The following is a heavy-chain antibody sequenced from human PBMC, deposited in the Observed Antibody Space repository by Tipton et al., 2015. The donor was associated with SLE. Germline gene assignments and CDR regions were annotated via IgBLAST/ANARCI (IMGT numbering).Heavy chain of an antibody. CDR3: ARFLEWSVDFDY. J-gene: IGHJ4*02. CDR1: GYTFTSYG. CDR2: INPNTGDT. D-gene: IGHD3-3*01. V-gene: IGHV1-2*02. Sequence: QLVQSGPEVKKPGASVKVSCKASGYTFTSYGISWVRQAPGQGLEWMGWINPNTGDTAYAQSFQDRVTITRDASISTAYMELSRLRSDDTAVYYCARFLEWSVDFDYWGQGTRVTVSS.